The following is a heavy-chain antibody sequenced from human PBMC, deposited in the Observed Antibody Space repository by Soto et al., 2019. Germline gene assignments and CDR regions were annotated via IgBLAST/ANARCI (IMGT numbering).Heavy chain of an antibody. V-gene: IGHV1-2*02. CDR2: MNPNSGDT. CDR3: ARESGGATATLDYYYFYMVV. Sequence: QVQLVQSGAEVKKPGASVTVSCKASGYTFSDYYLHWVRQAPGQGPEWMGWMNPNSGDTKYAQKFQGRVTMTRDTSVRTAFMELNWLKSDDTAVYYCARESGGATATLDYYYFYMVVWGKGTTVTVSS. CDR1: GYTFSDYY. J-gene: IGHJ6*03. D-gene: IGHD1-26*01.